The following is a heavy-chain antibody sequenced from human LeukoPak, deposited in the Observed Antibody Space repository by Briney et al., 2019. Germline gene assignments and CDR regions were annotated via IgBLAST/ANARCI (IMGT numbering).Heavy chain of an antibody. V-gene: IGHV3-53*01. D-gene: IGHD1-1*01. J-gene: IGHJ4*02. CDR1: GFIVSSNY. Sequence: TGGSLRLSCAASGFIVSSNYMGWVRQAPGKGLEYASVIYSGGNTYYGGSVKGRFTISRDNSKNTIYLQMNSLRAEDTAVFYCARLVATTGRLYFDYWGQGNLVTVSS. CDR2: IYSGGNT. CDR3: ARLVATTGRLYFDY.